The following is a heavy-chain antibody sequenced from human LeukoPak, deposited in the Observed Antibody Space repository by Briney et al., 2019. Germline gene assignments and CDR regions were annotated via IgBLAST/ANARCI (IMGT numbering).Heavy chain of an antibody. Sequence: GGSLRLSCAASGFTFSSYGMHWVRQAPGKGLEWVAVISYDGSNKYYADSVKGRFTISRDNSKNTLYLQMNSLRAEDTAVYYCAKDGYDFWSGYYYYYYMDVWGKGTTVTVSS. D-gene: IGHD3-3*01. CDR2: ISYDGSNK. V-gene: IGHV3-30*18. CDR1: GFTFSSYG. J-gene: IGHJ6*03. CDR3: AKDGYDFWSGYYYYYYMDV.